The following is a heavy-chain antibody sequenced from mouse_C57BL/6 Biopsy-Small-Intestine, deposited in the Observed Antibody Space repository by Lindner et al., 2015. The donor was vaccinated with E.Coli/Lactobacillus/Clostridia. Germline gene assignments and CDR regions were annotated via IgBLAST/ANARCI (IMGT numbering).Heavy chain of an antibody. CDR1: GFNIKDDY. Sequence: VQLQESGAELVRPGASVKLSCTASGFNIKDDYMHWVKQRPERGLEWIGWIDPENGDTEYASKFQGKATITADTSSNTAYLQLSSLTSEDTAVYYCTRLGRDYWGQGTTLTVSS. V-gene: IGHV14-4*01. CDR3: TRLGRDY. J-gene: IGHJ2*01. D-gene: IGHD4-1*01. CDR2: IDPENGDT.